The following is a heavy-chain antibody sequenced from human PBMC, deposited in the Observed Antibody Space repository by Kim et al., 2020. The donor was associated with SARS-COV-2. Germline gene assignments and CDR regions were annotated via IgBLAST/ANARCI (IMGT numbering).Heavy chain of an antibody. CDR3: ARVSFKDGMDV. J-gene: IGHJ6*02. V-gene: IGHV3-74*01. CDR2: I. Sequence: INYADSLKGRFTISRDTAKSTVYLQMNSLRGEDTAVYYCARVSFKDGMDVWGQGTTVTVSS.